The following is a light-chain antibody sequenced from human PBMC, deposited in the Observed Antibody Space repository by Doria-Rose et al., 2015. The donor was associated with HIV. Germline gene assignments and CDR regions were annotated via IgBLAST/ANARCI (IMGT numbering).Light chain of an antibody. CDR2: AAS. CDR3: QQFYSTPRT. V-gene: IGKV1-39*01. CDR1: QTISNY. J-gene: IGKJ1*01. Sequence: QSPSSLSASVGDRVTITCRASQTISNYLNWYQQKPGKAPKFLIYAASSLQSGVPARFSGSGSGTDFTLTISSLQPEDFATYYCQQFYSTPRTFGQGTKVEIK.